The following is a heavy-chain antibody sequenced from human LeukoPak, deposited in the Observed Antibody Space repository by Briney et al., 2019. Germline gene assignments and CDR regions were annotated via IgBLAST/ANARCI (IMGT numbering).Heavy chain of an antibody. D-gene: IGHD1-1*01. Sequence: ASVKVSCKASGYTFTDYYMHWARQAPGQGLEWMGWFHPNSGDTNYAQNFQGRVTMTRDTSISTAYMELSRLVSDDTAVYYCARGRGTSETTPPLGYWGQGTLVTVSS. J-gene: IGHJ4*02. CDR3: ARGRGTSETTPPLGY. V-gene: IGHV1-2*02. CDR2: FHPNSGDT. CDR1: GYTFTDYY.